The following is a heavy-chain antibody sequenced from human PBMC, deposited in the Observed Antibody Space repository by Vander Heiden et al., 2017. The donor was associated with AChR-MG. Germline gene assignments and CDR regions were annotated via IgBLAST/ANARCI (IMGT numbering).Heavy chain of an antibody. CDR2: ISGSGGST. J-gene: IGHJ4*02. CDR1: GIPFSSYA. D-gene: IGHD6-19*01. CDR3: AKTQWLEPSVDY. Sequence: EVQLLESGGGWVQPGGSLRLSCAVSGIPFSSYAMSWVRQVPGKGLEWVSAISGSGGSTYYADSVKGRFTISRDNSKNTLYLQMNSLRAEDTAVYYCAKTQWLEPSVDYWGQGTLVTVSS. V-gene: IGHV3-23*01.